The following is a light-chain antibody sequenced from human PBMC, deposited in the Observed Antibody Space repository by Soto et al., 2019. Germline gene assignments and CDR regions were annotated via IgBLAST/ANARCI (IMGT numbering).Light chain of an antibody. J-gene: IGKJ1*01. CDR3: QQYGSSPVT. V-gene: IGKV3-20*01. CDR1: QSVSSSY. CDR2: GAS. Sequence: EIVLTQSPGTLSLSPGERATLSCRASQSVSSSYLAWYQQKPGQAPRLLIHGASSRATGLPDRFSGSGSGTDFTLTISRLEPEDFAVYYCQQYGSSPVTFGQGTKVEIK.